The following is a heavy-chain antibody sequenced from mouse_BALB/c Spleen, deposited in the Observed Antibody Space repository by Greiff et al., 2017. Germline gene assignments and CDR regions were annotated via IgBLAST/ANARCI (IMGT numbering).Heavy chain of an antibody. J-gene: IGHJ3*01. CDR2: IDPANGNT. CDR3: ARGAGTWFAY. D-gene: IGHD3-3*01. CDR1: GFNIKDTY. Sequence: EVHLVESGAELVKPGASVKLSCTASGFNIKDTYMHWVKQRPEQGLEWIGRIDPANGNTKYDPKFQGKATITADTSSNTAYLQLSSLTSEDTAVYYCARGAGTWFAYWGQGTLVTVSA. V-gene: IGHV14-3*02.